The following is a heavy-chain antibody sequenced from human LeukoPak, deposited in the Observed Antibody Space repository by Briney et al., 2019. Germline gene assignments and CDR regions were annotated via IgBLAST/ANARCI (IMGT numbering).Heavy chain of an antibody. J-gene: IGHJ4*02. CDR2: IKRKIDGGAS. CDR3: TTGFFWSGYPSFDY. CDR1: GLTFSDVW. V-gene: IGHV3-15*01. D-gene: IGHD3-3*01. Sequence: PGGSLRLSCAASGLTFSDVWMSWVRQAPGKGLEWVGRIKRKIDGGASEYAEPLKGRFTISRDDSKNTLYLQMNSLKTEDTAVYYCTTGFFWSGYPSFDYWGQGTLVTVSS.